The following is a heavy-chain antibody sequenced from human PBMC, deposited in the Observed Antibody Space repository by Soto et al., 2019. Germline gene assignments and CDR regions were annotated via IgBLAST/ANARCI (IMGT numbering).Heavy chain of an antibody. CDR2: IYYSGST. D-gene: IGHD3-10*01. CDR3: ARQYGSGSYWFDY. CDR1: GGSISSSSYY. Sequence: LSLTCTVSGGSISSSSYYWGWIRQPPGKGLEWIGSIYYSGSTYYNPSLKSRVTISVDTSKNQFSLKLSSVTAADTAVYYCARQYGSGSYWFDYWGQGTLVTVSS. J-gene: IGHJ4*02. V-gene: IGHV4-39*01.